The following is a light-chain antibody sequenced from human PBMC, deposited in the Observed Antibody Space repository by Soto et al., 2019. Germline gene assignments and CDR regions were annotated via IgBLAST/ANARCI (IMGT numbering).Light chain of an antibody. CDR1: QTSSSW. CDR2: KAS. CDR3: QQYHTYSRT. J-gene: IGKJ1*01. V-gene: IGKV1-5*03. Sequence: DIQMTQSPSTLSGSVGDRVTITCRASQTSSSWLAWYQQKPGKAPKLLIYKASTLKSGVPSRFSGSGSGTEFTLTISGLQPDDFATYYCQQYHTYSRTFGQGTKVDIK.